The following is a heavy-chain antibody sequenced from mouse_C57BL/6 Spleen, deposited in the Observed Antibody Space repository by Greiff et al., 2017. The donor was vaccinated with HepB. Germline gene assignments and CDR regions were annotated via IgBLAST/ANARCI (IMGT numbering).Heavy chain of an antibody. CDR2: IDPSDSYT. Sequence: QVQLQQPGAELVKPGASVKLSCKASGYTFTSYWMQWVKQRPGQGLEWLGEIDPSDSYTNYNQKFKGKATLTVDTSSSTAYMQLSSLTSEDSSVYYCAPLYYGSSYWYFDVWGTGTTVTVSS. CDR1: GYTFTSYW. D-gene: IGHD1-1*01. V-gene: IGHV1-50*01. CDR3: APLYYGSSYWYFDV. J-gene: IGHJ1*03.